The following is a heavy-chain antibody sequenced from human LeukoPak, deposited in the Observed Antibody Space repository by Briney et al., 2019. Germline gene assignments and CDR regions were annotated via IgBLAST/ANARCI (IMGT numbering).Heavy chain of an antibody. CDR1: GFTFSGYW. V-gene: IGHV3-74*01. Sequence: GGSLRLSCAASGFTFSGYWMHWVRQAPGKGLVWVSRINTDGGNTNYADSVKGRFTISRDNAKDTLYLQMNSLRAEDTAVYYCARELSGSSSRHFDYWGQGTPVTVSS. J-gene: IGHJ4*02. CDR2: INTDGGNT. D-gene: IGHD2-15*01. CDR3: ARELSGSSSRHFDY.